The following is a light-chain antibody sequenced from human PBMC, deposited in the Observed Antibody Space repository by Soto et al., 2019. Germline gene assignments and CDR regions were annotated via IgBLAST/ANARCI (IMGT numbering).Light chain of an antibody. J-gene: IGKJ1*01. CDR3: QQSYSRVT. V-gene: IGKV1-39*01. Sequence: DIQMTQSPSSLSASVGDGVTITCRASQSISSYVSWYQQKPGKAPKLLIYAASRLQSWVPSRFSGSRSGTDFTLTISSLQPEDFATYYCQQSYSRVTFGQGTKVEIK. CDR2: AAS. CDR1: QSISSY.